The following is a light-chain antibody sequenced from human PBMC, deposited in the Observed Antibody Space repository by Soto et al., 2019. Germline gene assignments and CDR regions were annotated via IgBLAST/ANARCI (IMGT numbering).Light chain of an antibody. V-gene: IGLV4-69*01. CDR2: INSDGSH. J-gene: IGLJ2*01. CDR1: SGPSSYT. CDR3: QTWDSAIRV. Sequence: QPVLAQSPSASASLGASVKLTCTLTSGPSSYTIAWHQQQPGRGPRYLMKINSDGSHMKGDGIPARFSGSSSESERHLTISNVQAEDEAYYYCQTWDSAIRVFGGGTKLTVL.